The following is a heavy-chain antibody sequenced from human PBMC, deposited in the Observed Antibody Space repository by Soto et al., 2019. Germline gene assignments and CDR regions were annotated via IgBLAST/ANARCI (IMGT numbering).Heavy chain of an antibody. J-gene: IGHJ5*02. V-gene: IGHV3-23*01. CDR3: AKDKPPGTRVTNWFDP. CDR1: GFTFSSYA. CDR2: ISGSGGST. D-gene: IGHD6-13*01. Sequence: GSLRLSCAASGFTFSSYAMSWVRQAPGKGLEWVSAISGSGGSTYYADSVKGRFTISRDNSKNTLYLQMNSLRAEDTAVYYCAKDKPPGTRVTNWFDPWGQGTLVTVSS.